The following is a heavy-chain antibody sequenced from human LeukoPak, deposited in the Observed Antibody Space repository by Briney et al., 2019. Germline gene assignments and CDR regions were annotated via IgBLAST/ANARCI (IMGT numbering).Heavy chain of an antibody. CDR2: IYSGGST. V-gene: IGHV3-53*01. D-gene: IGHD6-19*01. CDR3: ARDGEYSSGWSAFDY. J-gene: IGHJ4*02. Sequence: PGGSLRLSCAASGFTFSSNYMSWVRQAPGKGLEWVSVIYSGGSTYYADSVKGRFTISRDNSKNTLYLQMNSLRAEDTAVYYCARDGEYSSGWSAFDYWGQGTLVTVSS. CDR1: GFTFSSNY.